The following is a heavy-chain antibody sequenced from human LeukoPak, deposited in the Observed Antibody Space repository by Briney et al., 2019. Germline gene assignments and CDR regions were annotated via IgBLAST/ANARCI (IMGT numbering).Heavy chain of an antibody. Sequence: SVKVSCKASGYMFTAYNIYWMRQAPGQGLEWMGRIIPILGIANYAQKFQGRVTITADKSTSTAYMELSSLRSEDTAVYYCASGGSGSEARHYWGQGTLVTVSS. D-gene: IGHD3-10*01. CDR3: ASGGSGSEARHY. CDR2: IIPILGIA. V-gene: IGHV1-69*02. J-gene: IGHJ4*02. CDR1: GYMFTAYN.